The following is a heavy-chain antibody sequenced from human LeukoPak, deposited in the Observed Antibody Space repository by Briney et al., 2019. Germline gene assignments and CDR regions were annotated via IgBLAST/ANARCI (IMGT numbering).Heavy chain of an antibody. Sequence: GGSLRLSCAVSGFTFRNYWMIWVRQAPGKGLEWVANINEDGSKEYYVGSVEGRFTISRDDAKNSLFLQMNSLRDEDAGVYYCATSTYSSSPSWGQGTLVSVSS. J-gene: IGHJ5*02. D-gene: IGHD6-6*01. V-gene: IGHV3-7*01. CDR2: INEDGSKE. CDR1: GFTFRNYW. CDR3: ATSTYSSSPS.